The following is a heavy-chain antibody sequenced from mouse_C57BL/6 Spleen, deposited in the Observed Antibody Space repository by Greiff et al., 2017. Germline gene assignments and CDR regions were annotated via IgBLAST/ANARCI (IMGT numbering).Heavy chain of an antibody. J-gene: IGHJ4*01. V-gene: IGHV1-55*01. Sequence: QVQLQQSGAELVKPGASVKMSCKASGYTFTSYWITWVKQRPGQGLEWIGDIYPGSGSTNYNEKFTSKATLTVDTSSSTAYMQLSSLTSEDSAVYYCARDPSLRYYYAMDYWGQGTSVTVSS. CDR2: IYPGSGST. CDR1: GYTFTSYW. CDR3: ARDPSLRYYYAMDY.